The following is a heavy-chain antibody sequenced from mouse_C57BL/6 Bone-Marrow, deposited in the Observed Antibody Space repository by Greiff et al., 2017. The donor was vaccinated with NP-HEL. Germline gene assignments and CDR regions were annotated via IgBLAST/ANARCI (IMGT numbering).Heavy chain of an antibody. CDR3: ARPLITTVYYFDC. J-gene: IGHJ2*01. D-gene: IGHD1-1*01. Sequence: EVQRVESGGGLVKPGGSLKLSCAASGFTFSDYGMHWVRQAPEKGLEWVAYISSGSSTIYYADTVKGRFTISRDNAKNTLFLQMNSLRSEDAAMYYGARPLITTVYYFDCWGQGTTLTVSS. CDR2: ISSGSSTI. V-gene: IGHV5-17*01. CDR1: GFTFSDYG.